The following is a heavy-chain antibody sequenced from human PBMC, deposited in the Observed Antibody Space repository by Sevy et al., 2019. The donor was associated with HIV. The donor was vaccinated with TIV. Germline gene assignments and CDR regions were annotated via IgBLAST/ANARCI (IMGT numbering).Heavy chain of an antibody. D-gene: IGHD2-15*01. CDR1: GYNFISYW. V-gene: IGHV5-51*01. CDR3: AGGGNLSLDAFDF. Sequence: GESLKISCKASGYNFISYWIAWGRQKPGKGLEWVGMLFPGGSDVRHSPTLEGQVTISVNKSISAAYLQWNSMQASDTAVYYCAGGGNLSLDAFDFWGLGTLVTVSS. CDR2: LFPGGSDV. J-gene: IGHJ3*01.